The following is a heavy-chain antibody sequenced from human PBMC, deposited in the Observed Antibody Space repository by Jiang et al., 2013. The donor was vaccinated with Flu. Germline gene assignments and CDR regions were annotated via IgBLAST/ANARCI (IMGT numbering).Heavy chain of an antibody. D-gene: IGHD6-13*01. CDR2: INAGNGNT. CDR3: ARGGGLSRYSSSWYLIDY. J-gene: IGHJ4*02. V-gene: IGHV1-3*01. Sequence: GASVKVSCKASGYTFTSYAMHWVRQAPGQRLEWMGWINAGNGNTKYLQKFQGRVTITRDTSASTAYMELSSLRSEDTAVYYCARGGGLSRYSSSWYLIDYWGQGTLVTVSS. CDR1: GYTFTSYA.